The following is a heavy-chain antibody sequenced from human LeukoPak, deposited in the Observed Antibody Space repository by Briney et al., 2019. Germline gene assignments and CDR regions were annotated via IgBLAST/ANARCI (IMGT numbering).Heavy chain of an antibody. CDR1: GYTFTSYY. Sequence: ASVKVSCKASGYTFTSYYMHWVRQAPGQGLEWMGIINPSGGSTSYAQKFQGRVTMTRDTSTGTVYMELSSLRSEDTAVYYCARDGIQPLAFDIWGQGTMVTVSS. D-gene: IGHD5-18*01. CDR2: INPSGGST. CDR3: ARDGIQPLAFDI. J-gene: IGHJ3*02. V-gene: IGHV1-46*01.